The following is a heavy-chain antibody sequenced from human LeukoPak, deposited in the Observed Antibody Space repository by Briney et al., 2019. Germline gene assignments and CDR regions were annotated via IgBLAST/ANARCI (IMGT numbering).Heavy chain of an antibody. Sequence: GASVKVSCKASGYTFTGYYMHWVRQAPGQGLEWMGWINPNSGGTNYAQKFQGRVTMTRDTSISTAYMELSRLRFDDTAVYYCARDRRDGYNYWYSDLWGRGTLVTVS. CDR3: ARDRRDGYNYWYSDL. J-gene: IGHJ2*01. V-gene: IGHV1-2*02. D-gene: IGHD5-24*01. CDR1: GYTFTGYY. CDR2: INPNSGGT.